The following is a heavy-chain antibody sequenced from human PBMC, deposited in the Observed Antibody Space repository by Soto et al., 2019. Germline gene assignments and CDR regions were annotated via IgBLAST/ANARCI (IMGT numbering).Heavy chain of an antibody. CDR1: GGSISSYY. Sequence: SETLSLICTVSGGSISSYYWSWIRQPPGKGLEWIGYIYYSGSTNYNPSLKSRVTISVDTSKNQFSLKLSSVTAADTAVYYCARVGYSSSWYYYYYYMDVWGKGTTVTVSS. D-gene: IGHD6-13*01. CDR2: IYYSGST. CDR3: ARVGYSSSWYYYYYYMDV. V-gene: IGHV4-59*01. J-gene: IGHJ6*03.